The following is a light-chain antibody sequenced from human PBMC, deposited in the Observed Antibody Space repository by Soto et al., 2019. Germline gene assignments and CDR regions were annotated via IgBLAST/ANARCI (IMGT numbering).Light chain of an antibody. CDR2: EVS. CDR1: SRDVGAYNY. J-gene: IGLJ1*01. CDR3: RSCPSSVPHV. V-gene: IGLV2-8*01. Sequence: QSALTQPPSASGSPGQSVTISCTGTSRDVGAYNYVSWYQQCPGKAPKLIIYEVSNRPSGVPDRFSASKSGNTASLTVSGLQAEDEADYYCRSCPSSVPHVFGSGTKVTLL.